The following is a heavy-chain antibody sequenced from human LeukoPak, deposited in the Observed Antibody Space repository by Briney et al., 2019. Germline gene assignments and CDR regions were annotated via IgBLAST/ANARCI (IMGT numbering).Heavy chain of an antibody. J-gene: IGHJ4*02. CDR2: ISYDGSNK. CDR3: AKERFGDPTGDY. D-gene: IGHD3-16*01. V-gene: IGHV3-30*18. Sequence: PGGSLRLSCAASGFTFSSYGMHWVRQAPGKGLEWVAVISYDGSNKYYADSVKGRFTISRDNSKNTLYLQMNSLRAEDTAVYYCAKERFGDPTGDYWGQGTLVTVSS. CDR1: GFTFSSYG.